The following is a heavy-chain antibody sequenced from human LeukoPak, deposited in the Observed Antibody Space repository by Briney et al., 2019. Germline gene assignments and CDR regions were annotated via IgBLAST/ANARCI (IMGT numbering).Heavy chain of an antibody. D-gene: IGHD1-26*01. CDR1: GLTFSSYG. CDR2: SNGSGGTT. Sequence: GGSLRLSCAASGLTFSSYGLSWVRQAPAKGGEWVSSSNGSGGTTHSDSVRGGLTISRDNSKSTLYLQMNSLRVEDTAVYYCAKNVLGSGSYSWYFDLWGRGTLVTVSS. V-gene: IGHV3-23*01. CDR3: AKNVLGSGSYSWYFDL. J-gene: IGHJ2*01.